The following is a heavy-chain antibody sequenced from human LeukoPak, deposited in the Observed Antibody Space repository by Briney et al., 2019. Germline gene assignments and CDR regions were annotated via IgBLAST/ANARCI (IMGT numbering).Heavy chain of an antibody. J-gene: IGHJ4*02. CDR1: GFTFSGYA. Sequence: GGSLRLSCAASGFTFSGYAMSWVRQAPGKGLEWVSDIDSSGGTSHYADSVKGRFTISRDNSKNTLYLQMNSLRAEDTAVYSCAKHHGSGTYNNFFDYWGQGTLVTVSS. V-gene: IGHV3-23*01. D-gene: IGHD3-10*01. CDR2: IDSSGGTS. CDR3: AKHHGSGTYNNFFDY.